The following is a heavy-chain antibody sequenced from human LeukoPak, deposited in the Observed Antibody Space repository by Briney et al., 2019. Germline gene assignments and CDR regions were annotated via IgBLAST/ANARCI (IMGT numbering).Heavy chain of an antibody. D-gene: IGHD2-21*02. CDR2: IKQDGSEK. CDR3: ARDLVTRVDV. Sequence: PGGSLRLSCAASGLTFSSYWMSWVRQAPGKGLEWVANIKQDGSEKYYVDSVKGRFSISRDNAKNSLYLQLNSLRAEDTAVYYCARDLVTRVDVWGKGTTVTVSS. J-gene: IGHJ6*04. CDR1: GLTFSSYW. V-gene: IGHV3-7*01.